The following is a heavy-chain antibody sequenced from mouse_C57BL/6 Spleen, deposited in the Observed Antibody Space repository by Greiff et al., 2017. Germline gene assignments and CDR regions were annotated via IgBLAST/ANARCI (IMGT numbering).Heavy chain of an antibody. CDR3: ARGWLLRGDYFDY. Sequence: VQLVESGGGLVKPGGSLKLSCAASGFTFSDYGMHWVRQAPEKGLEWVAYISSGSSTIYYADTVKGRFTISRDNAKNTLFLQMTSLRSEDTAMYYCARGWLLRGDYFDYWGQGTTLTVSS. CDR1: GFTFSDYG. V-gene: IGHV5-17*01. D-gene: IGHD2-3*01. CDR2: ISSGSSTI. J-gene: IGHJ2*01.